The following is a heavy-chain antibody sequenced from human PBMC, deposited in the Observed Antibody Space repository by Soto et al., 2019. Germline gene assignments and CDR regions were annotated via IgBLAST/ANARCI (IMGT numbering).Heavy chain of an antibody. CDR3: ARDSRSGYYLEY. Sequence: QLQLQESGSRLVKPSQTLSLTCAVSGDSISSGGYSWNWIRQPPGKGLEWIGYIYHSGSTDYNPSLKTRVPPTVDSSNNQLSLNLRSVTAADTAVYYCARDSRSGYYLEYWGQGTLVTVSS. CDR1: GDSISSGGYS. D-gene: IGHD3-22*01. V-gene: IGHV4-30-2*01. CDR2: IYHSGST. J-gene: IGHJ4*02.